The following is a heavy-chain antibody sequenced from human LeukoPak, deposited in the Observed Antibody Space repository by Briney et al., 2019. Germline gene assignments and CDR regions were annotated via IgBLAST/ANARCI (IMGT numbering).Heavy chain of an antibody. D-gene: IGHD2-21*02. CDR2: IYTSGST. Sequence: SETLSLTCAVYGGSFSGYYWSWIRQPAGKGLEWIGRIYTSGSTNYNPSLKSRVTMSVDTSKNQFSLKLSSVTAADTAVYYCASSGGDGFSDWYLDLWGRGTLVTVSS. V-gene: IGHV4-59*10. J-gene: IGHJ2*01. CDR3: ASSGGDGFSDWYLDL. CDR1: GGSFSGYY.